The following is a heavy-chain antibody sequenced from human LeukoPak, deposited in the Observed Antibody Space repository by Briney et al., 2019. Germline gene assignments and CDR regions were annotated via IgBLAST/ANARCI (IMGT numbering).Heavy chain of an antibody. Sequence: GGSLRLSCAASGFTFSDYYMSWIRQASGKGLEWVSYISSSGSTIYYADSVKGRFTISRDNAKNSLYLQMNSLRAEDTAVYYCAREEYYYDSSGYSAAYWGQGTLVTVSS. CDR1: GFTFSDYY. D-gene: IGHD3-22*01. V-gene: IGHV3-11*01. CDR2: ISSSGSTI. J-gene: IGHJ4*02. CDR3: AREEYYYDSSGYSAAY.